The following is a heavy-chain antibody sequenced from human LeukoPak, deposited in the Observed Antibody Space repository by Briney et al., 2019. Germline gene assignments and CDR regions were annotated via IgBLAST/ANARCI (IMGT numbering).Heavy chain of an antibody. Sequence: PGGSLRLSCAASGFTFSSYAMSWVRQAPGKGLEWVSAISGSGGSTYYADSVKGRFTMSRDNSKNTLYLQVNSLRAEDTAVYYCAKVGYQLLKYYVDYWAREPWTPSPQ. J-gene: IGHJ4*02. D-gene: IGHD2-2*01. CDR3: AKVGYQLLKYYVDY. CDR2: ISGSGGST. V-gene: IGHV3-23*01. CDR1: GFTFSSYA.